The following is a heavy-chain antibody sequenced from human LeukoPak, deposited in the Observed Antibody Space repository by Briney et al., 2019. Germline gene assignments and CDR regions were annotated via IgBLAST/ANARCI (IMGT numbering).Heavy chain of an antibody. V-gene: IGHV1-18*01. CDR3: ARDLYSSSWYAPYYYYYMDV. CDR1: GYTFTSYG. J-gene: IGHJ6*03. Sequence: ASVKVSCKASGYTFTSYGISWVRQAPGQGLEWMGWISAYNGNTNYAQKLQGRVTMTTDTSTSTAYMELRSLRSDDTAVYYCARDLYSSSWYAPYYYYYMDVWGKGTTVTISS. D-gene: IGHD6-13*01. CDR2: ISAYNGNT.